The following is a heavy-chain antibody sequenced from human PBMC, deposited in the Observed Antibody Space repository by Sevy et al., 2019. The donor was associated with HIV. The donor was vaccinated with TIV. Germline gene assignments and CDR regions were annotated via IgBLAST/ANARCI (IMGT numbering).Heavy chain of an antibody. D-gene: IGHD6-19*01. J-gene: IGHJ4*02. CDR2: IKQDGSEK. CDR3: AKVAAVARGYFDY. Sequence: GGSLRLSCAASGFTFSSYWMSWVRQAPGKGLEWVANIKQDGSEKYYVDSVKGRFTISRDNSKNTLYLQLNSLRAEDTAVYYCAKVAAVARGYFDYWGQGTLVTVSS. CDR1: GFTFSSYW. V-gene: IGHV3-7*03.